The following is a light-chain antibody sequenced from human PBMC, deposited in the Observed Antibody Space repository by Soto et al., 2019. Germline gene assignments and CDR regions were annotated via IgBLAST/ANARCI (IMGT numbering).Light chain of an antibody. J-gene: IGKJ1*01. Sequence: DIQMTQSPSSLSASVGDRVSIICRASQSISSYLNWYQQKPGKAPKLLIYGASSRATGIPDRFSGSGSGTDFTLTISRLEPEDFAVYYCQQYGSSPWTFGQGTKVDIK. CDR1: QSISSY. CDR2: GAS. V-gene: IGKV1-39*01. CDR3: QQYGSSPWT.